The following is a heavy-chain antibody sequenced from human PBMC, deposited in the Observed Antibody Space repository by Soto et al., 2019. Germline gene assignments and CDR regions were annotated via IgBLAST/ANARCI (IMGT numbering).Heavy chain of an antibody. CDR1: GFTFSDYY. Sequence: GGSLRLSCAASGFTFSDYYMSWIRQAPGKGLEWVSLIGWDGRDTYYADSVQGRFTISRDNGKNSLFLHMNSLRSDDTAFYYCAATWPDDAFHVWGQGTVVTVSS. D-gene: IGHD1-26*01. J-gene: IGHJ3*01. CDR2: IGWDGRDT. CDR3: AATWPDDAFHV. V-gene: IGHV3-43*01.